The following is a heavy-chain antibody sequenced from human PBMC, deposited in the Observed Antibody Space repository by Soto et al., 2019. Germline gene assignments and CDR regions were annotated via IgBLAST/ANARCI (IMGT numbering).Heavy chain of an antibody. CDR1: GFTFSSYG. V-gene: IGHV3-30*18. Sequence: GGSLRLSCAASGFTFSSYGMHWVRQAPGKGLEWVAVISYDGSNKYYADSVKGRFTISRDNSKNTLYLQMNSLRAEDTAVYYCANPIQERVALFDWGQGTLVTVSS. CDR3: ANPIQERVALFD. CDR2: ISYDGSNK. J-gene: IGHJ4*02. D-gene: IGHD3-10*02.